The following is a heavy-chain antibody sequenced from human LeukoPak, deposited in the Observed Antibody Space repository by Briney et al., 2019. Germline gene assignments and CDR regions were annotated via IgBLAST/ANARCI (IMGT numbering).Heavy chain of an antibody. Sequence: SETLSLTCAVYGGSFSGYYWSWIRQPPGKGLEWIGEINHSGSTNYNPSLKSRVTISVDTAKKQFSLKLSSVTAADTAVYYCARGPGFFMDVWGQGTTVTVSS. J-gene: IGHJ6*02. CDR1: GGSFSGYY. CDR2: INHSGST. D-gene: IGHD3-3*01. CDR3: ARGPGFFMDV. V-gene: IGHV4-34*01.